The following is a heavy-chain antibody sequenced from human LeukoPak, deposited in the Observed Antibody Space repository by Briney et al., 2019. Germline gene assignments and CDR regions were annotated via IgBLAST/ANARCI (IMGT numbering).Heavy chain of an antibody. CDR1: GFTFSSYS. CDR2: ISYDGSNK. V-gene: IGHV3-30*18. J-gene: IGHJ4*02. Sequence: GGSLSLSCAASGFTFSSYSMSWVRQAPGKGLEWVAVISYDGSNKYYADSVKGRFTISRDNSKNTLYLQMNSLRAEDTAVYYCAKSGPLWSPEDYWGQGTLVTVSS. D-gene: IGHD3-10*01. CDR3: AKSGPLWSPEDY.